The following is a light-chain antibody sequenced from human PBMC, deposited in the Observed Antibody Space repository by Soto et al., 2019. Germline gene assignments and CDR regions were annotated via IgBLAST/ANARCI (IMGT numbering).Light chain of an antibody. CDR2: KAS. V-gene: IGKV1-5*03. CDR1: QTISSW. J-gene: IGKJ1*01. Sequence: DIQKTQSPSTLAGALGYRVGSAWRASQTISSWLAWYQQKPGKAPKLLIYKASTLKRGVPSRFSGSGSGTEFTLTVSSLQPDDFATYYCQQYNNFPRTFGQGTKVDIK. CDR3: QQYNNFPRT.